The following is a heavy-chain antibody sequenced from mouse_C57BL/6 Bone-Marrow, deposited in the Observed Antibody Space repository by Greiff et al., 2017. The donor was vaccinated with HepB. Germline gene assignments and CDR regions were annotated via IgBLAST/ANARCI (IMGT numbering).Heavy chain of an antibody. CDR1: GFTFSDYG. CDR3: ARKLLRNAMDY. D-gene: IGHD1-1*01. J-gene: IGHJ4*01. CDR2: ISSGSSTI. Sequence: EVHLVESGGGLVKPGGSLKLSCAASGFTFSDYGMHWVRQAPEKGLEWVAYISSGSSTIYYADTMKGRFTISRDNAKNTLFLQMTSLRSEDTAMYYCARKLLRNAMDYWGQGTSVTVSS. V-gene: IGHV5-17*01.